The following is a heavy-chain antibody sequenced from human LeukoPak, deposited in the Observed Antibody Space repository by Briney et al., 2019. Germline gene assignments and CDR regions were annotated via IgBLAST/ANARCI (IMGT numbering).Heavy chain of an antibody. CDR1: GFTFSSYE. Sequence: GGSLRLSCAASGFTFSSYEMNWVRQAPGKGLEWVSYISDSSSTIYYGDSVKGRFTISRDNAKNSLYLQMNSLRAEDTAVYYCARDGIDSSSGISYYYYMAVWGKGTTVTISS. V-gene: IGHV3-48*03. D-gene: IGHD3-22*01. CDR2: ISDSSSTI. CDR3: ARDGIDSSSGISYYYYMAV. J-gene: IGHJ6*03.